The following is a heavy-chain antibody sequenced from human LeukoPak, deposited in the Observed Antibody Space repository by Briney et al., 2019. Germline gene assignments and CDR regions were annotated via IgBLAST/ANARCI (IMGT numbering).Heavy chain of an antibody. CDR2: IWYDGSNK. CDR3: ARDVKAAAALAPDY. Sequence: GGSLRLSCAASGFTFSSYGMHWVRQAPGKGLEWVAVIWYDGSNKYYADSVKGRFTISRDNSKNTLYLQMNSLRAEDTAVYYCARDVKAAAALAPDYWGQGTLVTVSS. D-gene: IGHD6-13*01. CDR1: GFTFSSYG. J-gene: IGHJ4*02. V-gene: IGHV3-33*01.